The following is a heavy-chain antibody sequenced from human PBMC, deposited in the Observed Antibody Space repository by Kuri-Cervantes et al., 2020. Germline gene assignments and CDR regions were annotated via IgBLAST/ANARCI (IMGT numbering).Heavy chain of an antibody. J-gene: IGHJ4*02. CDR1: GGSISSYY. CDR3: ARAFPRSYVGY. Sequence: SETLSLTCTVSGGSISSYYWSWIRQPPGKGLEWIGEINHSGSTNYNPSLKSRVTISVDTSKNQFSLKLSSVTAADTAVYYCARAFPRSYVGYWGQGTLVTVSS. CDR2: INHSGST. D-gene: IGHD5-18*01. V-gene: IGHV4-34*01.